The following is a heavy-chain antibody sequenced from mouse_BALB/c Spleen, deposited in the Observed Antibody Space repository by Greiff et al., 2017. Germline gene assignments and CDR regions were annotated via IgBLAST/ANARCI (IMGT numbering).Heavy chain of an antibody. Sequence: EVNVVESGGGLVKPGGSLKLSCAASGFTFSSYAMSWVRQTPEKRLEWVASISSGGSTYYPDSVKGRFTISRDNARNILYLQMSSLRSEDTAMYYCSRGERITTAYYFDYWGQGTTVTVSS. V-gene: IGHV5-6-5*01. CDR3: SRGERITTAYYFDY. D-gene: IGHD1-2*01. CDR1: GFTFSSYA. J-gene: IGHJ2*01. CDR2: ISSGGST.